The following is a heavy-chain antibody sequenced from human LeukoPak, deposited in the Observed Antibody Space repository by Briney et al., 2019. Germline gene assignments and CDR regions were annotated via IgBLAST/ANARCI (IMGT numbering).Heavy chain of an antibody. CDR3: ARGQRIAARPDGRYDY. V-gene: IGHV7-4-1*02. CDR2: INTNTGNP. CDR1: GYTFTSYA. J-gene: IGHJ4*02. Sequence: ASVKVSCKASGYTFTSYAMNWVRQAPGQGLEWMGWINTNTGNPTYAQGFTGRFVFSLDTSVSTAYLQISSLKAEDTAVYYCARGQRIAARPDGRYDYWGQGTLVTVSS. D-gene: IGHD6-6*01.